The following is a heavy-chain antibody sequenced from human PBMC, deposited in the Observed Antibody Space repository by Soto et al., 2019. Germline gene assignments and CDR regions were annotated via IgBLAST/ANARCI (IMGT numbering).Heavy chain of an antibody. CDR1: GDSVTSRRFN. D-gene: IGHD4-17*01. J-gene: IGHJ4*02. V-gene: IGHV4-61*01. Sequence: PSGTLSLTCTVSGDSVTSRRFNWSWIRQPPGKGLEWDGKIYYSGSTVYNPSHERRVTISIDTSKDQFSLRLDSVTSADTAVNFCARDYGGDYWGQGTLVTVS. CDR2: IYYSGST. CDR3: ARDYGGDY.